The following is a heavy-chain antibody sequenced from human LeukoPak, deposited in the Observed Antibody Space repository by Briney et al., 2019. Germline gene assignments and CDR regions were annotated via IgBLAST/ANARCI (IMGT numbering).Heavy chain of an antibody. D-gene: IGHD6-6*01. V-gene: IGHV4-61*05. CDR2: IHYSGST. CDR3: ARSASSHSSSSPFDY. Sequence: SETLSLTCTVSGGSISSSSYYWSWIRQPPGKGLEWIGYIHYSGSTNYNPSLKSRVTLSVDTSKNQFSLKLSSVTAADTAVYYCARSASSHSSSSPFDYWGQGTLVTVSS. CDR1: GGSISSSSYY. J-gene: IGHJ4*02.